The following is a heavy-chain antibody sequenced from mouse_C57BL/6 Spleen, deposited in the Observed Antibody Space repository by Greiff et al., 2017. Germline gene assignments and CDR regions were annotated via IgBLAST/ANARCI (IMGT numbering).Heavy chain of an antibody. J-gene: IGHJ4*01. D-gene: IGHD3-2*02. V-gene: IGHV5-6*01. CDR2: ISSGGSYT. CDR3: ARHPTAQATAMDY. CDR1: GFTFSSYG. Sequence: EVMLVESGGDLVKPGGSLKLSCAASGFTFSSYGMSWVRQTPDKRLEWVATISSGGSYTYYPDSVKGRFTISRDNAKNTLYLQMSSLKSEDSAMYCCARHPTAQATAMDYWGQGTSVTVSS.